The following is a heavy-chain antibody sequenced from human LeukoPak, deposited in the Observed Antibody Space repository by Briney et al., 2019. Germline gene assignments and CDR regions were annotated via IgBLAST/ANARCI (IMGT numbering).Heavy chain of an antibody. J-gene: IGHJ4*02. Sequence: SETLSLTCTVSGGSISSYYWSWIRQPPGKGLEWIGYIYYSGSTYYNPSLKSRVTISLDTSKNQFSLRLTSVTAADTAVYYCARAIASSGSRLSDYWGQGTLVTVSS. CDR2: IYYSGST. CDR1: GGSISSYY. D-gene: IGHD3-10*01. CDR3: ARAIASSGSRLSDY. V-gene: IGHV4-59*08.